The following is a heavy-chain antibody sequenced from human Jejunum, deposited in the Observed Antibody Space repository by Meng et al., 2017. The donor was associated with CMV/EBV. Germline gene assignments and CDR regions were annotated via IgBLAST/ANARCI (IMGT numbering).Heavy chain of an antibody. Sequence: GFTFSNYAMSWVRQAPGTGLEWVSTISGSGSSTYYADSVKGRFTISRDNSKNTLYLQLNSLRAGDTAVYYCAKRSGYGANSFSDYWGQGTLVTVSS. CDR2: ISGSGSST. CDR1: GFTFSNYA. CDR3: AKRSGYGANSFSDY. D-gene: IGHD4-23*01. V-gene: IGHV3-23*01. J-gene: IGHJ4*02.